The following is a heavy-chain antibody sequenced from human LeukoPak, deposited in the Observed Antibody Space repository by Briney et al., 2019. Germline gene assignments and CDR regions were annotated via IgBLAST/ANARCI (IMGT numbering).Heavy chain of an antibody. Sequence: ASVKVSCKASGYTFTGYYIHWVRQAPGQGLEWMGWINPNSGGTNYAQNFQGRVTMTRDTSISTAYMELSRLRSDDTAVYYCASGAGNWQTSKFDYWGQGTLVTVSS. CDR1: GYTFTGYY. V-gene: IGHV1-2*02. J-gene: IGHJ4*02. CDR3: ASGAGNWQTSKFDY. D-gene: IGHD1-1*01. CDR2: INPNSGGT.